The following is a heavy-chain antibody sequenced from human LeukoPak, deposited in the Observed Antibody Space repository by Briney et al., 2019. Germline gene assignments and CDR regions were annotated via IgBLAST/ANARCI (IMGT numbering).Heavy chain of an antibody. V-gene: IGHV1-18*01. Sequence: ASVKVSCKTSGYTFTSYAIHWVRQAPGQGLEWMGWISGYNDNTNYAQKIQGRVTMTTDTSTSTAYVELRSLRHDDTAVYYCARVERKAAAEPYYYYYYYMDVWGKGTTVTVSS. CDR2: ISGYNDNT. D-gene: IGHD6-13*01. J-gene: IGHJ6*03. CDR1: GYTFTSYA. CDR3: ARVERKAAAEPYYYYYYYMDV.